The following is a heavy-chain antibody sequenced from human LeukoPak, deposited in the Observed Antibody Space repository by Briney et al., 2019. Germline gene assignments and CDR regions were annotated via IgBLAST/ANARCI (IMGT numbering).Heavy chain of an antibody. D-gene: IGHD6-19*01. CDR3: ARGTAVPGSKTDQYYFDY. V-gene: IGHV4-61*02. J-gene: IGHJ4*02. CDR1: GGSVSSTSYY. CDR2: IYTSGST. Sequence: PSQTLSLTCTVSGGSVSSTSYYWSWIRQPAGKGLEWIGRIYTSGSTDYNPSLKSRVTISIDTSKNQFSLKLRSVTAADTAVYYCARGTAVPGSKTDQYYFDYWGQGTLVTVSS.